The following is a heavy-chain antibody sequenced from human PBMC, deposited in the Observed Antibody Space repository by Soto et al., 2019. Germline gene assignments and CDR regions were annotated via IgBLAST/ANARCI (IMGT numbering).Heavy chain of an antibody. V-gene: IGHV1-2*02. CDR2: INPNSGGT. J-gene: IGHJ6*02. CDR1: GYTLTVYY. Sequence: AASVKVSCKASGYTLTVYYMHWGRQAPGQGLEWMGWINPNSGGTNYAQKFQGRVTMTRDTSISTAYMELSRLRSDDTAVYYCARSIVGATYYYYYGMDVWGQGTTVTVSS. CDR3: ARSIVGATYYYYYGMDV. D-gene: IGHD1-26*01.